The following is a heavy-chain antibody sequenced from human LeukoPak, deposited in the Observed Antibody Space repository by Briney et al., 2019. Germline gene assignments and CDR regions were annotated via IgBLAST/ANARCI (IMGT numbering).Heavy chain of an antibody. D-gene: IGHD2-2*01. Sequence: GGSLRLSCAASGFTFSSYAMSWVRQAPGKGLEWVSAISGSGGSTYYADSLKGRFTISRDNSKNTLYLQMNSLRAEDTAVYYCARDLAPVGYCSSTSCSHYYYMDVWGKGTTVTVSS. CDR2: ISGSGGST. CDR1: GFTFSSYA. J-gene: IGHJ6*03. V-gene: IGHV3-23*01. CDR3: ARDLAPVGYCSSTSCSHYYYMDV.